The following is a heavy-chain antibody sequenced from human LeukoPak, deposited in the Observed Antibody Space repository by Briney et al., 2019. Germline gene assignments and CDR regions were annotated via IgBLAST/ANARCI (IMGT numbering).Heavy chain of an antibody. Sequence: SETLSLTCTVSGGSISRYYWSWIRQPPGKGLEWIGYIYYSGSTNYNPSLKSRVTISVDTSKNQFSLKLSSVTAADTAVYYCARGPGFDYWGQGTLVTVSS. V-gene: IGHV4-59*08. J-gene: IGHJ4*02. CDR1: GGSISRYY. CDR3: ARGPGFDY. CDR2: IYYSGST.